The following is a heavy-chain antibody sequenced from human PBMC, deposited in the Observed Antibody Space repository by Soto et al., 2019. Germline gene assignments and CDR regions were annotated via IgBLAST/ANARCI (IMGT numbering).Heavy chain of an antibody. V-gene: IGHV4-59*01. Sequence: PSETLSLTCTVSGDSISSYYWSWIRQPPGRGLEWIGYISYRGGTSYNPSLKRRVTISVDTSKNQSSLKLNSVTAADTAVYYCARHNYGSGSTYFDYWGQGTLVTVSS. CDR2: ISYRGGT. D-gene: IGHD3-10*01. CDR1: GDSISSYY. CDR3: ARHNYGSGSTYFDY. J-gene: IGHJ4*02.